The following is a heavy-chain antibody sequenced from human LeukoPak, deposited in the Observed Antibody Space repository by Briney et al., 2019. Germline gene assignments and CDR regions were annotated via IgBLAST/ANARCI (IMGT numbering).Heavy chain of an antibody. D-gene: IGHD2-15*01. CDR1: GYTFTNFG. CDR3: ARGGVGHCSGGSCPTSWFDP. J-gene: IGHJ5*02. CDR2: ISPYNGNT. Sequence: ASVKVSCKASGYTFTNFGISWVRQAPGQGLEWMGWISPYNGNTDYPQKVQGRVTMTTDTSTSTAYMELRSLRSDDTAGYYCARGGVGHCSGGSCPTSWFDPWGQGTLVTVSA. V-gene: IGHV1-18*01.